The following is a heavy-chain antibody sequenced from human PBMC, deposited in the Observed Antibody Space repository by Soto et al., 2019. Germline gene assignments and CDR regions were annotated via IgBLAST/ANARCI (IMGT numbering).Heavy chain of an antibody. J-gene: IGHJ3*02. CDR3: ARANDVDTAMVPFAFDI. CDR2: IIPIFGTA. D-gene: IGHD5-18*01. CDR1: GGTFSSYA. V-gene: IGHV1-69*13. Sequence: GASVKVSCKASGGTFSSYAISWLRQAPGQGLEWMGGIIPIFGTANYAQKFQGRVTITADESTSTAYMELSSLRSEDTAVYYCARANDVDTAMVPFAFDIWGQGTMVTVSS.